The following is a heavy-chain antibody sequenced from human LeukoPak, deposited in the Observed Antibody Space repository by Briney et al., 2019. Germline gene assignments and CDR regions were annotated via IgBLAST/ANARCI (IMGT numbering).Heavy chain of an antibody. D-gene: IGHD7-27*01. J-gene: IGHJ5*02. Sequence: PGGSLRLSCAASEFTFSTFAMIWVRQPPGKGLEWVSSIFPSGGEIHYADSVKGRFTISRDNSKNTLYLQMNRLRAEDTAVYYCAKDAYLGSNWLDPWGQGTLVTVSS. CDR1: EFTFSTFA. V-gene: IGHV3-23*01. CDR2: IFPSGGEI. CDR3: AKDAYLGSNWLDP.